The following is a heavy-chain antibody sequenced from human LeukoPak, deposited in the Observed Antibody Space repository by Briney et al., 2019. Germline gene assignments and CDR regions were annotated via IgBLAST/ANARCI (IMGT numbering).Heavy chain of an antibody. V-gene: IGHV3-15*01. CDR3: ARDRGRNSFDY. J-gene: IGHJ4*02. CDR1: GFTFSNAW. Sequence: GGSLRLSCATSGFTFSNAWMNWVRQVPGKGLEWVSRIKSKTDGGTTDYAAPVKGRFTISRDDSYNTVYLQLTSLRAEDTALYYCARDRGRNSFDYWGQGTLVSVSS. D-gene: IGHD1-14*01. CDR2: IKSKTDGGTT.